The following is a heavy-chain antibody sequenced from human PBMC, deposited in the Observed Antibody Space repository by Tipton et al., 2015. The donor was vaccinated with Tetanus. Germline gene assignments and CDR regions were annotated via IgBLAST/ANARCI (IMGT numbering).Heavy chain of an antibody. CDR1: GGSIINNNW. J-gene: IGHJ4*02. Sequence: TLSLTCSVSGGSIINNNWWTWVRQPPGKGLEWIGEIYHSGRTNYNPSLETRVTIPVAESKNQFSLNLMSVTAADTAVYYCARGSTMFFWGQGTLVTVSS. D-gene: IGHD3-10*02. CDR3: ARGSTMFF. CDR2: IYHSGRT. V-gene: IGHV4-4*02.